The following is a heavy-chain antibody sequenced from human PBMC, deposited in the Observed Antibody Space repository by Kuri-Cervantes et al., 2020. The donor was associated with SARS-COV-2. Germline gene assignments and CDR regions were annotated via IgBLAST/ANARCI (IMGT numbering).Heavy chain of an antibody. Sequence: GGSLRLSCAASGFTFSGSAMHWVRQAPGKGLEWVAVISYDGSNKYYADSVKGRFTISRDNSKNTLYLQMNSLRAEDTAVYYCARHDSSGYYFFFPDYWGQGTLVTVSS. V-gene: IGHV3-30*01. D-gene: IGHD3-22*01. CDR3: ARHDSSGYYFFFPDY. CDR1: GFTFSGSA. CDR2: ISYDGSNK. J-gene: IGHJ4*02.